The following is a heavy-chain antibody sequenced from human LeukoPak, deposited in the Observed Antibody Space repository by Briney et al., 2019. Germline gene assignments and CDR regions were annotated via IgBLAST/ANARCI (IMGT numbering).Heavy chain of an antibody. CDR3: ARDLGGAAAGIYYYGMDV. Sequence: ASVKVSCKASGYTFTGYYMHWVRQAPGQGLEWMGWINPNSGGTNYAQKFQGRVTMTRDTSISTAHMELSRLRSDDTAVYYCARDLGGAAAGIYYYGMDVWGQGTTVTVSS. CDR1: GYTFTGYY. CDR2: INPNSGGT. V-gene: IGHV1-2*02. D-gene: IGHD6-13*01. J-gene: IGHJ6*02.